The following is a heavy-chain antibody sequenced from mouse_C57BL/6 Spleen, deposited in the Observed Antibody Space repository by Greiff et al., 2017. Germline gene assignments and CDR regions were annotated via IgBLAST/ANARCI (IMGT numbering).Heavy chain of an antibody. V-gene: IGHV1-20*01. CDR2: INPYNGDT. CDR1: GYSFTGYF. D-gene: IGHD2-5*01. CDR3: YSNYGNFDV. J-gene: IGHJ1*03. Sequence: EVKLVESGPELVKPGDSVKISCKASGYSFTGYFMNWVMQSHGKSLEWIGRINPYNGDTFYNQKFKGKATLTVDKSSSTAHMGLRSLTSEDSAVYYCYSNYGNFDVWGTGTTVTVSS.